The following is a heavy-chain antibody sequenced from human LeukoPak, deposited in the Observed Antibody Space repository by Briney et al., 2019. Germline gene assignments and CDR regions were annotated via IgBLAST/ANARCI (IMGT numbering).Heavy chain of an antibody. D-gene: IGHD6-19*01. Sequence: ASVKVSCKASGYTFTSYDINWVRQATGQGLEWMGWMNPNSGNTGYAQKFQGRVTITRNTSISTAYMELSSLRSEDAAVYYCARHSDIAVAEYYFDYWGQGTLVTVSS. CDR2: MNPNSGNT. V-gene: IGHV1-8*03. CDR3: ARHSDIAVAEYYFDY. CDR1: GYTFTSYD. J-gene: IGHJ4*02.